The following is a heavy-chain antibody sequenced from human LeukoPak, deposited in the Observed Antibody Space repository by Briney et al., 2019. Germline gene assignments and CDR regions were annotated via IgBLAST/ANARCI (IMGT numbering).Heavy chain of an antibody. D-gene: IGHD1-14*01. V-gene: IGHV1-18*01. Sequence: ASVKVSCKASGYTFTSYGISWVRQAPGQGLEWMGWISAYSGNTNYAQKLQGRVTITRDTSTSTAYRELRSLRSDDTAVYYCARGWVPFYLYHLMDVWGKGTTVTVSS. CDR2: ISAYSGNT. J-gene: IGHJ6*03. CDR3: ARGWVPFYLYHLMDV. CDR1: GYTFTSYG.